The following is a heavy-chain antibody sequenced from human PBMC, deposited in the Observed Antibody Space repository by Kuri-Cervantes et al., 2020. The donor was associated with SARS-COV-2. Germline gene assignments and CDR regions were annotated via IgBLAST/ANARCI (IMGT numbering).Heavy chain of an antibody. D-gene: IGHD1-1*01. V-gene: IGHV3-74*01. J-gene: IGHJ4*02. CDR2: INPVGSYT. CDR3: VRDGDHWNFDY. CDR1: GFTFSGHW. Sequence: GESLKISCAASGFTFSGHWIHWVRQAPGKGLVWVSRINPVGSYTNNADSVKGRFTLSRDNAKNMLFLQMNSLRAEDTAVYYCVRDGDHWNFDYWGQGTLVTVSS.